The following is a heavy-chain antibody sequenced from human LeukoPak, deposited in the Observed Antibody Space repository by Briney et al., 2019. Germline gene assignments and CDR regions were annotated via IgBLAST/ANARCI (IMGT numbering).Heavy chain of an antibody. J-gene: IGHJ6*02. Sequence: PGGSLRLSCAASGFTFSSYGMHWVRQAPGKGLEWVAVIWYDGSNKYYADSVKGRFTISRDNSKNTLYLQMNSLRAEDTAVYYCARDSSGPLGTSYYYYYYGMDVWGQGTTVTVSS. D-gene: IGHD6-19*01. CDR1: GFTFSSYG. CDR3: ARDSSGPLGTSYYYYYYGMDV. CDR2: IWYDGSNK. V-gene: IGHV3-33*01.